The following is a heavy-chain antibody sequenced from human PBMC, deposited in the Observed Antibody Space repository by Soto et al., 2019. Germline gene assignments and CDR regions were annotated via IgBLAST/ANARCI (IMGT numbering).Heavy chain of an antibody. Sequence: EVQLVESGGGLVQPGGSLRLSCAASGFTLSGYWMSWDRQAPGKGLEWVANIKQDGSEIYYVDSVKGRFTISRDNAKNSLFLQMNSLRAEDTAVYYCLITTSAFDIWGQGTLVTVSS. CDR3: LITTSAFDI. V-gene: IGHV3-7*01. CDR1: GFTLSGYW. CDR2: IKQDGSEI. D-gene: IGHD4-4*01. J-gene: IGHJ3*02.